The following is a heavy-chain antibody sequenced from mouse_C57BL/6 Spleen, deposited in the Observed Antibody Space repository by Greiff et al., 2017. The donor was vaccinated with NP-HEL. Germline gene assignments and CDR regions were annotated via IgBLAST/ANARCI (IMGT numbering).Heavy chain of an antibody. CDR3: TDYYGSSYVEGYYAMDY. D-gene: IGHD1-1*01. J-gene: IGHJ4*01. V-gene: IGHV6-3*01. CDR1: GFTFSNYW. Sequence: EVQLQESGGGLVQPGGSMKLSCVASGFTFSNYWMNWVRQSPEKGLEWVAQIRLKSDNYATHYAESVKGRFTISRDDSKSSVYLQMNNLRAEDTGIYYCTDYYGSSYVEGYYAMDYWGQGTSVTVSS. CDR2: IRLKSDNYAT.